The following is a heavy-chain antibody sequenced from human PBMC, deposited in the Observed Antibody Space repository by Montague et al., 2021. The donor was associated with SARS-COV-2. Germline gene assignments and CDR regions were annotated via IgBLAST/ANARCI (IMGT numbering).Heavy chain of an antibody. V-gene: IGHV3-33*01. CDR3: AREFGHCSGGHCYSA. J-gene: IGHJ5*02. D-gene: IGHD2-15*01. CDR1: GFTFSSYG. CDR2: IWYDGSNK. Sequence: SLRLSCAASGFTFSSYGMHWVRQAPGKGLEWVALIWYDGSNKYYADSVXGLFTISRDNSKNTLYLQMNSLRAEDTAVYYCAREFGHCSGGHCYSAWGQGTLVTVSS.